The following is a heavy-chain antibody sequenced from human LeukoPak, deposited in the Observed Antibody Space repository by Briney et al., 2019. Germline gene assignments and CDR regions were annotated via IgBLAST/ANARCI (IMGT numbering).Heavy chain of an antibody. V-gene: IGHV1-69*13. CDR1: GGTFSSYA. J-gene: IGHJ5*02. D-gene: IGHD4-17*01. CDR3: ARSYGDYVNWFDP. Sequence: SVKVSCKASGGTFSSYAISWVRQAPGQGLEWMGGIIPIFGTANYAQKFQGRVTITADESTSTAYMELSSLRSEDTAVYYCARSYGDYVNWFDPWGQGTLVTVSS. CDR2: IIPIFGTA.